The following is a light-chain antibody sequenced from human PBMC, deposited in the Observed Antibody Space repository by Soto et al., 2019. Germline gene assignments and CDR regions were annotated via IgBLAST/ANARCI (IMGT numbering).Light chain of an antibody. J-gene: IGLJ1*01. CDR3: CSYAGSYTYV. CDR2: SVS. Sequence: QSVLTQPRSVSGSPGQSVTISCTGTSSDVGGHNYVSWCQQYPGKAPRLLLSSVSKRPSGVPDRFSGSKSGNTASLTISGLQAEDEADYYCCSYAGSYTYVFGTGTKVTVL. CDR1: SSDVGGHNY. V-gene: IGLV2-11*01.